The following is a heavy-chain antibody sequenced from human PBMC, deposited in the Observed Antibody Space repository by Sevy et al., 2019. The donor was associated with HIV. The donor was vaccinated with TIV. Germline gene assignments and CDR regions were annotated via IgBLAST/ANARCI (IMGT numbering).Heavy chain of an antibody. CDR2: INHSGST. CDR1: GGSFSGYY. J-gene: IGHJ4*02. V-gene: IGHV4-34*01. CDR3: ARGVATTTYYDFWSGPGHYFDY. Sequence: SETLSLTCAVYGGSFSGYYWSWIRQPPGKGLEWIGEINHSGSTNYNPSLKSRVTISVDTSKNQFSLKLSSVTAADTAVYYCARGVATTTYYDFWSGPGHYFDYWGQGTLVTVSS. D-gene: IGHD3-3*01.